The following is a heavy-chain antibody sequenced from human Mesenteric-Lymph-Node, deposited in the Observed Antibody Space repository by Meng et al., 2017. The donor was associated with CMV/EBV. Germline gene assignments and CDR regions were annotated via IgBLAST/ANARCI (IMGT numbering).Heavy chain of an antibody. Sequence: SETLSLTCTVSDYSMSRGYYWAWIRQPPGKGLEWIGSIYRSGSTYYNPSLKSRVTVSVDTSKNQFSLKLSSVTAADTAVYYCARDRRDYDFWSGHYYFDYWGQGTLVTVSS. CDR2: IYRSGST. CDR3: ARDRRDYDFWSGHYYFDY. CDR1: DYSMSRGYY. V-gene: IGHV4-38-2*02. D-gene: IGHD3-3*01. J-gene: IGHJ4*02.